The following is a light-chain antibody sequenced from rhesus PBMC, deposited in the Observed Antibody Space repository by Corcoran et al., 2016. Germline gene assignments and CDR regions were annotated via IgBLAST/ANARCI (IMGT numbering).Light chain of an antibody. J-gene: IGKJ2*01. CDR3: LQHNSYPYS. CDR2: DAS. Sequence: DIQMTQSPSSLSASVGDTVTITCRASQGISSYLNWFQQKPGKAPKLLIYDASRLESGVPSMFSGSGSGTDFTLTISSLQPEDFAAYYCLQHNSYPYSFGQGTKVEIK. V-gene: IGKV1-28*03. CDR1: QGISSY.